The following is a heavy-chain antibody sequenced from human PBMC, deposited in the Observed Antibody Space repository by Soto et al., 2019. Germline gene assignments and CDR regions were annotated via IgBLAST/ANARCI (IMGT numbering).Heavy chain of an antibody. D-gene: IGHD3-3*01. CDR2: IVPAFGTP. Sequence: QVQLVQSGAEVKKPGSSVKVSCRASGGTFSNYAISWVRQAPGQGLEWMGGIVPAFGTPNYAQNLQGRITIHADDSTTTVYMDLSRLRSEDTAVYYCARGATIFGVAAYSYYELEVWGQGTTVTVSS. J-gene: IGHJ6*02. V-gene: IGHV1-69*01. CDR3: ARGATIFGVAAYSYYELEV. CDR1: GGTFSNYA.